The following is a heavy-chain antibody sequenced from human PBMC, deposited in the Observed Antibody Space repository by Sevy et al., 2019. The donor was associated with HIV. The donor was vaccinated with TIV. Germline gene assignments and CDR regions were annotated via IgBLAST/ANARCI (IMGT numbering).Heavy chain of an antibody. V-gene: IGHV3-15*01. Sequence: GGSLRLSCAASGFTFSSYAMSWVRQAPGKGLEWVGRIKSKTDGGTTDYAAPVKDRFTISRYDSKNTLYLQMTSLKTEDTAVYYCTTDPYSSSPYYYYGMDVWCQGTTVTVSS. CDR2: IKSKTDGGTT. D-gene: IGHD6-6*01. CDR1: GFTFSSYA. J-gene: IGHJ6*02. CDR3: TTDPYSSSPYYYYGMDV.